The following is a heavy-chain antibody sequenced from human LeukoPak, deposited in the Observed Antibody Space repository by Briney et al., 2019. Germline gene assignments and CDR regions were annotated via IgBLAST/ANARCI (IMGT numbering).Heavy chain of an antibody. Sequence: SETLSLTCAVYGGSFSGYYWSWIRQPPGKGLEWIGEINHSGSTNYNPSLKSRVTISVDTSKNQFSLKLSSVTAADTAVYYCAITHRYYYDSSGYSDFDYWGQGTLVTVSS. CDR2: INHSGST. V-gene: IGHV4-34*01. CDR1: GGSFSGYY. D-gene: IGHD3-22*01. CDR3: AITHRYYYDSSGYSDFDY. J-gene: IGHJ4*02.